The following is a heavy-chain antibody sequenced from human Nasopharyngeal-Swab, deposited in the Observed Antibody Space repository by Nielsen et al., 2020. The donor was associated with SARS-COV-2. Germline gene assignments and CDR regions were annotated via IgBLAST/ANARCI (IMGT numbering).Heavy chain of an antibody. Sequence: ASLKVSCKASCYTFTSYGISWVRQAPGQGLEWMGCISAYNGNTNYAQKLQGRVTMTTDTYTTTGYMELRSLRSDDTAVDYCASMASSGLHWFDPWGQGTLVTVSS. D-gene: IGHD6-19*01. CDR3: ASMASSGLHWFDP. CDR1: CYTFTSYG. CDR2: ISAYNGNT. J-gene: IGHJ5*02. V-gene: IGHV1-18*01.